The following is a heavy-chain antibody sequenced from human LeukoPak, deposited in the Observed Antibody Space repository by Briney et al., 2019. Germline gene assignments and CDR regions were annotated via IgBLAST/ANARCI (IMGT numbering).Heavy chain of an antibody. CDR3: AKARDYDILTGYAFDI. D-gene: IGHD3-9*01. V-gene: IGHV3-9*01. Sequence: PGGSLRLSCAASGFTFYEYAMHWVRQAAGKGVEWVSGISWNRGSIVYADSVKGRFTISRDNAKNSLYLQMNSLRAEDTALYYCAKARDYDILTGYAFDIWGQGTMVTVSS. J-gene: IGHJ3*02. CDR1: GFTFYEYA. CDR2: ISWNRGSI.